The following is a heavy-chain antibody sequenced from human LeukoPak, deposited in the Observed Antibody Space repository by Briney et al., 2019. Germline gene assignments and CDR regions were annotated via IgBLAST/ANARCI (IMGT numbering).Heavy chain of an antibody. J-gene: IGHJ6*03. CDR2: ISGSGAIT. CDR3: AKAPRFGDHAAEYFYYYMDV. V-gene: IGHV3-23*01. CDR1: GFTFTTYG. D-gene: IGHD3-16*01. Sequence: GGSLRLSCAASGFTFTTYGMSWVRQAPGKGLEWVSGISGSGAITYYAESVKGRFTISRDNSKNTLYVQMNSLRVDDTAVYYRAKAPRFGDHAAEYFYYYMDVWGKGTTVTVSS.